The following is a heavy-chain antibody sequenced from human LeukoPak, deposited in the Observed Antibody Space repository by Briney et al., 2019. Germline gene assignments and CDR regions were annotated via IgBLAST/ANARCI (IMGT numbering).Heavy chain of an antibody. CDR3: ARDQRYDSSGYYWFDP. J-gene: IGHJ5*02. CDR2: IYYSGST. CDR1: GGSISSGGYY. Sequence: SQTLSLTCTVSGGSISSGGYYWSWIRQHPGKGLEWIGYIYYSGSTYYNPSLKSRVTISVDTPKNQFSLKLSSVTAADTAVYYCARDQRYDSSGYYWFDPWGQGTLVTVSS. D-gene: IGHD3-22*01. V-gene: IGHV4-31*03.